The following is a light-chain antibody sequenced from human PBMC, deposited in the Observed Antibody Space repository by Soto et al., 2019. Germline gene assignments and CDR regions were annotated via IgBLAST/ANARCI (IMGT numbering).Light chain of an antibody. V-gene: IGLV2-11*01. CDR3: CSYAGTYLPWV. J-gene: IGLJ3*02. CDR2: DVD. Sequence: QSALTQPRSVSGSPGQSVTISCTGTSSDVGGYNYVSWYQQHPGKAPKVLIYDVDKRPSGVPDRFSASKSGNTASLTISGLQAEDEADYYCCSYAGTYLPWVFGGGTKVTVL. CDR1: SSDVGGYNY.